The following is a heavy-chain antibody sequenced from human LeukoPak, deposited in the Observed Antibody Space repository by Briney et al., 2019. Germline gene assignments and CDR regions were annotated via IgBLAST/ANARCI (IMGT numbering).Heavy chain of an antibody. Sequence: SETLSLTCTVSGHSINSLDLWSWVRPPPGKGLEWIGEMYLSGTTHSNPSVKSRGTISIDKPKNQFFLNLSSVTAADTAVYYCAGLVGRYSSGLYYYYFDYWGQGTLVTVSS. CDR1: GHSINSLDL. V-gene: IGHV4-4*02. D-gene: IGHD3-22*01. J-gene: IGHJ4*02. CDR2: MYLSGTT. CDR3: AGLVGRYSSGLYYYYFDY.